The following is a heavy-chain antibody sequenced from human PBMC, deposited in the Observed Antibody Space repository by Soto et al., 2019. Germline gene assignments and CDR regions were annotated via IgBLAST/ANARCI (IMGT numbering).Heavy chain of an antibody. CDR3: AGATGTLRSRNCDY. J-gene: IGHJ4*02. CDR1: GGSISTVGHY. V-gene: IGHV4-31*03. Sequence: SETLSLTCSVSGGSISTVGHYWTWIRQPPGKGLGWIGSIYHTGSTYYSKSLRSRLTMSVDTSKSQFSLRLSSVTAADTAVYYCAGATGTLRSRNCDYWGQGSLVTVSS. D-gene: IGHD1-1*01. CDR2: IYHTGST.